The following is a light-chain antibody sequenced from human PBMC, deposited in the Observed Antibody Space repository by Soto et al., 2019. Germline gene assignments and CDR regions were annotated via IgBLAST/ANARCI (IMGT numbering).Light chain of an antibody. CDR3: CSYESSTLYV. J-gene: IGLJ1*01. V-gene: IGLV2-14*03. CDR2: DVS. Sequence: QSALTQPASVSGSPGQSITISCTGTSSDVGGYNFVTWYQQHPGEAPKLMIHDVSSRASGVPNRFSGSKSGTTASLTISGLQAEDESDYSCCSYESSTLYVWGTGTKIAVL. CDR1: SSDVGGYNF.